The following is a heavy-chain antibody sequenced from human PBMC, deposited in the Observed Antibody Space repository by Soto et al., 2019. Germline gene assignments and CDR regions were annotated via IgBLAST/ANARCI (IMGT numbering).Heavy chain of an antibody. CDR2: IYYSGTT. D-gene: IGHD3-9*01. J-gene: IGHJ4*02. CDR1: GGSISSSNYY. Sequence: QLQLQESGPGLVKPSETLSLTCTVSGGSISSSNYYWGWIRQPPGKGLEGIGSIYYSGTTYYNPSLKSRVTIAVDTSKYQFSLKLSSVTAADTAVYYCASHRVYYDILTGYYTELNFDYWGQGTLVTVSS. CDR3: ASHRVYYDILTGYYTELNFDY. V-gene: IGHV4-39*01.